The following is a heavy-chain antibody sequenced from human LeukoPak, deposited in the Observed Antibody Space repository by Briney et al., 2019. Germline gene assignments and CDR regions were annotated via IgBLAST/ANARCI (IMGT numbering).Heavy chain of an antibody. V-gene: IGHV3-30*18. CDR3: AKGGGGSYLRFDY. D-gene: IGHD1-26*01. CDR2: ISYDGSNK. J-gene: IGHJ4*02. CDR1: GFTFSSYG. Sequence: GGSLRLSCAASGFTFSSYGMHWVRQAPGKGLEWVAVISYDGSNKYYADSVRGRFTISRDNSKNTLYLQMNSLRAEDTAVYYCAKGGGGSYLRFDYWGQGTLVTVSS.